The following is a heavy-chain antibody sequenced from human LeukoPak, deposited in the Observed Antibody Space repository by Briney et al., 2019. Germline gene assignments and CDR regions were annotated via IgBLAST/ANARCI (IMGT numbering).Heavy chain of an antibody. Sequence: SETLSLTCTVSGGSISSYYWSWIRQPPGKGLEWIGYIYYSGSTNYNPSPKSRVTISVDTSKNQFSLKLSSVTAADTAVYYCARATIATILIDIWGQGTMVTVSS. V-gene: IGHV4-59*01. D-gene: IGHD5-24*01. J-gene: IGHJ3*02. CDR1: GGSISSYY. CDR3: ARATIATILIDI. CDR2: IYYSGST.